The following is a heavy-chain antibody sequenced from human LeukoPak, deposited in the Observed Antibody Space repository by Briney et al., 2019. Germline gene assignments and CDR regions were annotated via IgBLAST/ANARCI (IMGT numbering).Heavy chain of an antibody. CDR3: AKGAYDYIEIAYFDY. D-gene: IGHD5-12*01. CDR2: IIGSSGST. Sequence: GGSLRLSCVASGFSFNNYAMNWVRQAPGKGLEWVSLIIGSSGSTFYADSVKGRSTISRDKSKNTLYLQMNSLRAEDTAVYYCAKGAYDYIEIAYFDYWGQGSLVTVSS. V-gene: IGHV3-23*01. CDR1: GFSFNNYA. J-gene: IGHJ4*02.